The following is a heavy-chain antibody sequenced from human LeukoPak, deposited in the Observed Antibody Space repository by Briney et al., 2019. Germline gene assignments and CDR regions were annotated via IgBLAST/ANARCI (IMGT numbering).Heavy chain of an antibody. Sequence: ASVKVSCKASGYTFTSYGISWVRQAPGQGLEWMGWISAYNGNTNCAQKLQGRVTMTTDTSTSTAYMELRSLRSDDTAVYYCARQGFLWIAVAGTKYYYYGMDVWGQGTTVTVSS. V-gene: IGHV1-18*01. CDR2: ISAYNGNT. J-gene: IGHJ6*02. D-gene: IGHD6-19*01. CDR3: ARQGFLWIAVAGTKYYYYGMDV. CDR1: GYTFTSYG.